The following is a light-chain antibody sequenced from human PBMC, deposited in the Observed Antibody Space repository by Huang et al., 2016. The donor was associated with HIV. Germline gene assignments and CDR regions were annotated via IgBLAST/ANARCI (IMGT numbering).Light chain of an antibody. J-gene: IGKJ3*01. V-gene: IGKV3-20*01. CDR1: QSVSSSY. CDR2: GAS. Sequence: EIVLTQSPGTLSLSPGERATLSCRASQSVSSSYLAWYQQKPGQAPKRLIYGASRRATGIPDRFSGSGSGTDFTRTISRLEPEDFAVYYWQQYGSSPVTFGPGTKVDIK. CDR3: QQYGSSPVT.